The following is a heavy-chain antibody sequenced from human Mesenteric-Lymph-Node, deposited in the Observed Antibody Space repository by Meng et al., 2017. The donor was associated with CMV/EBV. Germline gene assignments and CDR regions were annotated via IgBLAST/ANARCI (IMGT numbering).Heavy chain of an antibody. D-gene: IGHD2-2*02. J-gene: IGHJ5*02. CDR3: ASRAARGYCSSTSCYRGAWFDP. CDR2: IYYSGTT. CDR1: GGSISSYY. V-gene: IGHV4-59*12. Sequence: SETLSLTCTVSGGSISSYYWSWIRQPPEKGLEWIGYIYYSGTTNYNPSLKSRVTISVDTSKNQFSLKLSSVTAADTAVYYCASRAARGYCSSTSCYRGAWFDPWGQGTLVTVSS.